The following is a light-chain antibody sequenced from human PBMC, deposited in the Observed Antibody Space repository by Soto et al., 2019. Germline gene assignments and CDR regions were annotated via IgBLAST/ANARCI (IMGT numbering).Light chain of an antibody. Sequence: EIVMTQSPATLAVSPGESATLSCRASQSISNHLTWYQQKPGQPPRLLIYGASTRATGIPARFSGSGSGTEFTLTISNLQSEDFAVYYCQQYSGWPYTFGQGTKREIK. CDR3: QQYSGWPYT. CDR2: GAS. CDR1: QSISNH. J-gene: IGKJ2*01. V-gene: IGKV3-15*01.